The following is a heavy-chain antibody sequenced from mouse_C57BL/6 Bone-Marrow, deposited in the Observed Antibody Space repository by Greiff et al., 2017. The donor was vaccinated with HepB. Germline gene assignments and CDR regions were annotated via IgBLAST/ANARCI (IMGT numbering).Heavy chain of an antibody. J-gene: IGHJ2*01. CDR2: ISSGGSYT. V-gene: IGHV5-6*01. CDR1: GFTFSSYG. D-gene: IGHD2-2*01. Sequence: EVMLVESGGDLVKPGGSLKLSCAASGFTFSSYGMSWVRQTPDKRLEWVATISSGGSYTYYPDSVKGRFTISRDKAKKTLYLQMSSLKSEDTAMYYCARQGLRRYFDFWGQGTTLTVSS. CDR3: ARQGLRRYFDF.